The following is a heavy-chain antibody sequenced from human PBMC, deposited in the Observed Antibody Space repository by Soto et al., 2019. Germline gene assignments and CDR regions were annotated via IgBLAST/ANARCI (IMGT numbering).Heavy chain of an antibody. CDR2: ISHDGSNE. J-gene: IGHJ4*02. Sequence: QVQLVESGGGVVQPGRSLRLSCAASGFTFTSHGMHWVRQAPGKGLEWAAIISHDGSNEYYPDSVKGRFIISRDNSKKALYMQMKNLRAEDKAVYYCAKGGGANCGPDCYPDYWGQGTLVTVSS. CDR3: AKGGGANCGPDCYPDY. V-gene: IGHV3-30*18. D-gene: IGHD2-21*02. CDR1: GFTFTSHG.